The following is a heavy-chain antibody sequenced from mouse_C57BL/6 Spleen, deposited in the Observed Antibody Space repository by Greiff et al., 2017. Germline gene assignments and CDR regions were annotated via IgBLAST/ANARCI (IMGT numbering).Heavy chain of an antibody. CDR1: GFSFNTYA. V-gene: IGHV10-1*01. CDR3: VRGSSGTGFAY. Sequence: EVKLVESGGGLVQPKGSLKLSCAASGFSFNTYAMNWVRQAPGKGLEWVARIRSKSNNYATYYADSVKDRFTISRDDSESMLYLQMNNLKTEDTAMYYCVRGSSGTGFAYWGQGTLVTVSA. CDR2: IRSKSNNYAT. J-gene: IGHJ3*01. D-gene: IGHD3-2*02.